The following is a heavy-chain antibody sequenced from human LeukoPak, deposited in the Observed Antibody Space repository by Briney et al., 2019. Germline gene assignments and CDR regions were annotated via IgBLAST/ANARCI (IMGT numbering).Heavy chain of an antibody. Sequence: SGTLSLTCTVSDYSISSSNFWGWIRQPPGKGLEWIAYIYYTGNIYYNPSLKSRVTMSIDTSKNQFSLKLTSVTAVDTAVYYCARTVADYAFDIWGQGTMVTVSS. V-gene: IGHV4-28*05. CDR2: IYYTGNI. CDR1: DYSISSSNF. CDR3: ARTVADYAFDI. J-gene: IGHJ3*02. D-gene: IGHD6-19*01.